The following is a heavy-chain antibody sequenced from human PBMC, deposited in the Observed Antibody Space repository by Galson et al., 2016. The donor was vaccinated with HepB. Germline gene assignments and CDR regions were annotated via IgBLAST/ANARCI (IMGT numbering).Heavy chain of an antibody. CDR3: SRGIDEYKGGNL. V-gene: IGHV4-34*01. Sequence: SETLSLTCAVNSGPFSGYYWNWIRQPPGKGLEWIGEIHPSGSITYNASLMSRVSISVDTSKKQFSLKLTSVTAADTAVYYCSRGIDEYKGGNLWGQGTLVIVS. CDR1: SGPFSGYY. D-gene: IGHD5-24*01. J-gene: IGHJ5*02. CDR2: IHPSGSI.